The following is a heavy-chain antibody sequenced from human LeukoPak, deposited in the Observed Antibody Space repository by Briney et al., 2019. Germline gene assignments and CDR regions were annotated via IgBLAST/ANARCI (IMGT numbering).Heavy chain of an antibody. V-gene: IGHV3-66*01. D-gene: IGHD1-26*01. CDR1: GFTVSSSY. CDR2: LYSGGSI. Sequence: AGSLRLSCAGSGFTVSSSYMSWVRQAPGKGLEWVSILYSGGSIFYADSVKGRFTISRDISKNMFYLQMNSLRADDTAVYYCARGAISSYYADWGQGTLVTVSS. CDR3: ARGAISSYYAD. J-gene: IGHJ4*02.